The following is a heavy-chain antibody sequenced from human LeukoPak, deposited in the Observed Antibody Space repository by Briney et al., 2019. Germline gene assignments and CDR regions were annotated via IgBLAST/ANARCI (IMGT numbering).Heavy chain of an antibody. CDR1: GFTSSSYS. Sequence: GGSLRLSCAASGFTSSSYSMNGVRQAPGKGLEWVSSISSSSSYIYYADSVKGRFTISRDNAKNSLYLQMNSLRAEDTAVYYCARAIPKYSSSSGATDYWGQGTLVTVSS. CDR3: ARAIPKYSSSSGATDY. J-gene: IGHJ4*02. D-gene: IGHD6-6*01. V-gene: IGHV3-21*01. CDR2: ISSSSSYI.